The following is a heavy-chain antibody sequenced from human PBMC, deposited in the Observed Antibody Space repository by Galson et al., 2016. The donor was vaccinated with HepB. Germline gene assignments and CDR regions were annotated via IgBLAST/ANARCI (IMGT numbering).Heavy chain of an antibody. D-gene: IGHD7-27*01. CDR1: GFTFSNYA. CDR3: ARGRINWDNWFDP. CDR2: ITGSAETT. J-gene: IGHJ5*02. Sequence: SLRLSCAASGFTFSNYAIIWVRQAPGKGLEWVSAITGSAETTYYADSVQGRFIISRDNSKNKLFLEMNSLRAEDTAVYYCARGRINWDNWFDPWGQGALVTVSS. V-gene: IGHV3-23*01.